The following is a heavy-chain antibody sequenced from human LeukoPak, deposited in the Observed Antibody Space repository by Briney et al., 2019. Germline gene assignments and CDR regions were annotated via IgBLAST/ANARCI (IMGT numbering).Heavy chain of an antibody. CDR2: ISSSSSYI. CDR1: GFTFSSYS. D-gene: IGHD5-18*01. J-gene: IGHJ4*02. Sequence: GGSLRLSCAASGFTFSSYSTNWVRQAPGKGLEWVSSISSSSSYIYYADSVKGRFTISRDNAKNSLYLQMNSLRAEDTAVYYCARGDTAMVTDYWGQGTLVTVSS. CDR3: ARGDTAMVTDY. V-gene: IGHV3-21*01.